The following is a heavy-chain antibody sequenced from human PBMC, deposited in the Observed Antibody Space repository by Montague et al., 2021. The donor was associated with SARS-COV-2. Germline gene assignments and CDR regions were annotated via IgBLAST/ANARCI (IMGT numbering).Heavy chain of an antibody. D-gene: IGHD6-19*01. CDR2: IYYSGTT. V-gene: IGHV4-39*01. J-gene: IGHJ4*02. CDR3: ATIAETGTEGGIDY. CDR1: GGSISSTTYY. Sequence: SETLSLTCTVSGGSISSTTYYWGWIRQPPGKGLEWIGSIYYSGTTYYXPSLKGRVTMSIDTSKNQFSLKLRSVTAAETAVFYCATIAETGTEGGIDYWGQGALVTVSS.